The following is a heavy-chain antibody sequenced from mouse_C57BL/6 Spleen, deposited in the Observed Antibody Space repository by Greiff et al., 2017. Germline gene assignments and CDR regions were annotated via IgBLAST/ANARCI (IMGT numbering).Heavy chain of an antibody. D-gene: IGHD2-4*01. CDR2: IWSGGST. CDR3: AAEGGYDCEWYFDV. J-gene: IGHJ1*03. V-gene: IGHV2-2*01. CDR1: GFSLTSYG. Sequence: QVQLKESGPGLVQPSQSLSITCTASGFSLTSYGVHWVRQSPGKGLEWLGVIWSGGSTDYNAAYIPRLGISKDNSKGKVFFKMNSLQADDTAIDYCAAEGGYDCEWYFDVWGTGTTVTVSS.